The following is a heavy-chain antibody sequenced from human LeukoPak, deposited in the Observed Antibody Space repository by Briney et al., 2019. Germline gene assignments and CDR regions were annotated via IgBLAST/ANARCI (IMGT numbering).Heavy chain of an antibody. Sequence: SDTLSLTCSVSVHSLSSYYGSWIRQPTGKGLEWFVYIYYSGSTNYNPSLKSRVTISVATSKNQFSIKLSSLTAADTAVYYCARGYSGYSYYFDYWGQGTLVTVSS. CDR3: ARGYSGYSYYFDY. V-gene: IGHV4-59*07. CDR2: IYYSGST. D-gene: IGHD5-12*01. CDR1: VHSLSSYY. J-gene: IGHJ4*02.